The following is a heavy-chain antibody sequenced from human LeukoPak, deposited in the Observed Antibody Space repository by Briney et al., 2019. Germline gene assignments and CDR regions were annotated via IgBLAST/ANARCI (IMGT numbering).Heavy chain of an antibody. J-gene: IGHJ4*02. D-gene: IGHD6-13*01. CDR2: ISSSGGST. CDR1: GFTFSTYA. V-gene: IGHV3-23*01. CDR3: AKYCGYSSSWYKLGFDY. Sequence: GGSLRLSCAASGFTFSTYAMSWVRLAPGKGLEWVSAISSSGGSTYYADSVKSRFTISRDNSKNTLYLQMNSLRAEDTAVYYCAKYCGYSSSWYKLGFDYWGQGTLVTVSS.